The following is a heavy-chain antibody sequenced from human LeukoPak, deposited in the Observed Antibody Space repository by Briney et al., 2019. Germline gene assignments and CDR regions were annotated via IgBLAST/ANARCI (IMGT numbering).Heavy chain of an antibody. CDR2: ISYDGSNK. CDR3: AKEYCSSTSCYFDY. J-gene: IGHJ4*02. CDR1: GFTFSSYG. V-gene: IGHV3-30*18. D-gene: IGHD2-2*01. Sequence: PGRSLRLSCAASGFTFSSYGMHWVRQAPGKGLEWVAVISYDGSNKYYADSVKGRFTISRDNSKNTLYLQMNSLRAEDTAVSYCAKEYCSSTSCYFDYWGQGTLVTVSS.